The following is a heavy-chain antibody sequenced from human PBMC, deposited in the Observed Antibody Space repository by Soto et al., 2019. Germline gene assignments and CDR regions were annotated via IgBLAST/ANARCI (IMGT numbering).Heavy chain of an antibody. CDR3: ARGHWVGGTFFVLGRPGYYGMDV. Sequence: SETLSLTCAVYGGSSSGYSWSWIRQPPGQGLEWIGEINHSGSTNYNPSLQSRVTISVDTSKHQFSLTLSSLTAADTAVYYCARGHWVGGTFFVLGRPGYYGMDVWGQGTTVTVSS. J-gene: IGHJ6*02. D-gene: IGHD2-8*02. CDR1: GGSSSGYS. V-gene: IGHV4-34*01. CDR2: INHSGST.